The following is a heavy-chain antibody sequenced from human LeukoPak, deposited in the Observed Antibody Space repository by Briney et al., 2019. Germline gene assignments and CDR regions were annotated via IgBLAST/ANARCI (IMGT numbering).Heavy chain of an antibody. CDR2: TYYRSTWYN. J-gene: IGHJ5*02. CDR1: GDSVSSNSVT. CDR3: ARRLTQYDCFDP. Sequence: SQTLSLTCAISGDSVSSNSVTWNWIRQSPSRGLEWLGRTYYRSTWYNDYAVSVRGRITVKPDTSKNQSPLHLTAVTPEATAVYYSARRLTQYDCFDPGGQGTLFTV. D-gene: IGHD2-2*01. V-gene: IGHV6-1*01.